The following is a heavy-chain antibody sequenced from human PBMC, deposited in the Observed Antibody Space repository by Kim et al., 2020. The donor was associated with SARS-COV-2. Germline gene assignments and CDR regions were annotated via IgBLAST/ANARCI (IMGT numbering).Heavy chain of an antibody. Sequence: GGSLRLSCAASGFTFSSYDMHWVRQATGKGLEWVSAIGTAGDTYYPGSVKGRFTISRENAKNSLYLQMNSLRAGDTAVYYCARGNYYGSGINGMDVWGQGTTVTVSS. CDR2: IGTAGDT. J-gene: IGHJ6*02. V-gene: IGHV3-13*04. D-gene: IGHD3-10*01. CDR3: ARGNYYGSGINGMDV. CDR1: GFTFSSYD.